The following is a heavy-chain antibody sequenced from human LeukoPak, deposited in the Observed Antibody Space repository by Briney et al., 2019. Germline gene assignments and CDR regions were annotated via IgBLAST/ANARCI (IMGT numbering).Heavy chain of an antibody. J-gene: IGHJ6*02. Sequence: GGSLRLSCAASGFTFSRFWMTWVRQAPGKGLEWLPNINKDGSEKYYVDSVKGRFTISRDNAKNSLYLQMNSLRAEDTAVYYCARVSGYCSSTSCPIQYYYGMDVWGQGTTVTVSS. CDR1: GFTFSRFW. CDR2: INKDGSEK. CDR3: ARVSGYCSSTSCPIQYYYGMDV. V-gene: IGHV3-7*01. D-gene: IGHD2-2*03.